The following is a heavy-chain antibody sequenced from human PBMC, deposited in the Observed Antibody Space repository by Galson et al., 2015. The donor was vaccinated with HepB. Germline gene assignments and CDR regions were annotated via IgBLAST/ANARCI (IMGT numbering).Heavy chain of an antibody. D-gene: IGHD5-12*01. CDR1: AFALNSYA. CDR3: ARDGYNRVPFDY. V-gene: IGHV3-23*01. Sequence: SLRLSCADSAFALNSYAMSCVRQAPGEGLEWVSEISGTGANTYYADSGKGRFTVSRDNSRQPLYLLMNSLRTEDTARYYCARDGYNRVPFDYWGQGTLVAVSS. CDR2: ISGTGANT. J-gene: IGHJ4*02.